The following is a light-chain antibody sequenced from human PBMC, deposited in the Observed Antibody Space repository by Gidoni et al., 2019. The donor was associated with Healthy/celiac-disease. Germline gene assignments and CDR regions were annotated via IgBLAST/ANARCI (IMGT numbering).Light chain of an antibody. V-gene: IGKV2-28*01. CDR3: MQGRQTTRT. J-gene: IGKJ4*01. Sequence: TQSPLSLPVTPGEPASISCSSRQSLLHSNGYNYLAWYLQKPGQSPQLLISLGSNLASGVPDRFSGSGAGTDFTLKISRVEADVVGDYYCMQGRQTTRTFGEGTKVEIK. CDR1: QSLLHSNGYNY. CDR2: LGS.